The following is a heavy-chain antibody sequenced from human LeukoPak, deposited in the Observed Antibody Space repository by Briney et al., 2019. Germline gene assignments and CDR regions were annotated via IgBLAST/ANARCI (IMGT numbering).Heavy chain of an antibody. Sequence: ASVKVSCKASGHTFTGYYMHWVRQAPGQGLEWMGWINPNSGGTNYAQKFQGRVTMTRDTSISTAYMELSRLRSDDTAVYYCARGGYYDSSGYYGRNWFDPWGQGTLVTVSS. CDR1: GHTFTGYY. CDR3: ARGGYYDSSGYYGRNWFDP. J-gene: IGHJ5*02. V-gene: IGHV1-2*02. CDR2: INPNSGGT. D-gene: IGHD3-22*01.